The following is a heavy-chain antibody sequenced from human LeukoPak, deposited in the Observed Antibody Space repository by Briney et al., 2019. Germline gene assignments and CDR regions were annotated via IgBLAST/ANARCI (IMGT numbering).Heavy chain of an antibody. Sequence: ASVKVSCKASGYTFTRYYLHWVRQAPGQGLEWMGIINPSGGNTSYAQKFQGRVTMTRDTSTSTVYMELSSLRSEDTAVYYCAKQPNSYQLLLGWDYWGQGTLVTVSS. CDR1: GYTFTRYY. CDR3: AKQPNSYQLLLGWDY. CDR2: INPSGGNT. D-gene: IGHD2-2*01. J-gene: IGHJ4*02. V-gene: IGHV1-46*01.